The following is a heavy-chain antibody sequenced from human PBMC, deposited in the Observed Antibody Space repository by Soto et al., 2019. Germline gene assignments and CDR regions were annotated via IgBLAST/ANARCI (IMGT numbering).Heavy chain of an antibody. V-gene: IGHV1-18*01. CDR1: GYTFTSYG. Sequence: ASVKVSCKASGYTFTSYGISWVRQAPGQGLEWMGWISAYNGNTNYAQKLQGRVTMTTDTSTSTAYMELRSLRSDDTAVYYCARDVYSSRIPRYYYYYGMDVWGQGTTVTVSS. D-gene: IGHD6-13*01. J-gene: IGHJ6*02. CDR2: ISAYNGNT. CDR3: ARDVYSSRIPRYYYYYGMDV.